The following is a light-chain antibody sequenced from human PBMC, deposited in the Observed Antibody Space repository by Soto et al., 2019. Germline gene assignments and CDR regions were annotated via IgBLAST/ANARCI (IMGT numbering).Light chain of an antibody. CDR1: QSISNW. CDR3: QQYSSLYT. V-gene: IGKV1-5*03. J-gene: IGKJ2*01. Sequence: DVQMTQSPSTLSASAGDRVTLTCRASQSISNWLAWYQQKPGKPPKLLIYKASSLESGVPSKFSGSGSGTEFTLTISSLQPDDSATYYCQQYSSLYTFVRGTKLEIK. CDR2: KAS.